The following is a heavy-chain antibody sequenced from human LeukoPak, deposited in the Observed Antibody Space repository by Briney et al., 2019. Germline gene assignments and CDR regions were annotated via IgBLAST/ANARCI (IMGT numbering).Heavy chain of an antibody. CDR2: IFYSGST. D-gene: IGHD1-26*01. J-gene: IGHJ4*02. CDR3: ARQAVGATSNLDY. Sequence: TSETLSLTCTVSGGSISSSGYYWGWIRQPPGKGLEWIGSIFYSGSTYYNPSLKSRVTISVDTSKNQFSLRLSSVTAADTAVYYCARQAVGATSNLDYWGQGTLVTVSS. V-gene: IGHV4-39*01. CDR1: GGSISSSGYY.